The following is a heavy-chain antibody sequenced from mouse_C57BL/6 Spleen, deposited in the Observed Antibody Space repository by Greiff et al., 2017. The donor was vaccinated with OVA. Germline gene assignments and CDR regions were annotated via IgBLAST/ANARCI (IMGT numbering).Heavy chain of an antibody. CDR3: VRHGSNPYYAMDY. Sequence: EVQVVESGGGLVQPKGSLKLSCAASGFSFNTYAMNWVRQAPGKGLEWVARIRSKSNNYATYYADSVKDRFTISRDDSESMLYLQMNNLKTEDTAMYYCVRHGSNPYYAMDYWGQGTSVTVSS. CDR1: GFSFNTYA. J-gene: IGHJ4*01. V-gene: IGHV10-1*01. D-gene: IGHD2-5*01. CDR2: IRSKSNNYAT.